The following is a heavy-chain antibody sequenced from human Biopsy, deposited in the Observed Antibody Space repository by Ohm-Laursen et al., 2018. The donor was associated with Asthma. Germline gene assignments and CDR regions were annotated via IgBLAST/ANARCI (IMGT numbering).Heavy chain of an antibody. J-gene: IGHJ4*02. D-gene: IGHD3-10*02. CDR1: GFTLSDYY. CDR2: ISSSGNTSTI. V-gene: IGHV3-11*01. CDR3: ARDVDLCSVY. Sequence: GSLRLSCTASGFTLSDYYISWIRQAPGKGLEWVSYISSSGNTSTIYYADSVKGRFTISRDNAKNSVYLQMNSLRAEDTAVYYCARDVDLCSVYWGQGTLVTVSS.